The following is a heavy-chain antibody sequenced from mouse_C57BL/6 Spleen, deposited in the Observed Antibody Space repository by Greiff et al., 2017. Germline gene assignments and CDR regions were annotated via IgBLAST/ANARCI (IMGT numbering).Heavy chain of an antibody. D-gene: IGHD1-1*01. CDR1: GYTFTDYE. CDR3: TRGACYAPMDD. V-gene: IGHV1-15*01. CDR2: IDPETGGT. Sequence: VQLQQSGAELVRPGASVTLSCKASGYTFTDYEMHWVKQTPVHGLEWIGAIDPETGGTAYNQKFKGKAILTADKSSSTAYMELRSLTSEDSAVYYCTRGACYAPMDDWGKGTSVTVSS. J-gene: IGHJ4*01.